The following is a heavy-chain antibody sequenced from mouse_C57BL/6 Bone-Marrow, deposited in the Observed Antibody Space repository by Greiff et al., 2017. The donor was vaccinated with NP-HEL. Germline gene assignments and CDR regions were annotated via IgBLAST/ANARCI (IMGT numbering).Heavy chain of an antibody. CDR3: TNTTVVYWYFDV. Sequence: VQLQQSGAELVRPGASVKLSCTASGFNIKDDYMHWVKQRPEQGLEWIGWIDPENGDTEYASKFQGKATITADTSSNTAYLQLSSLTSEDTAVYYCTNTTVVYWYFDVWGTGTTVTVSS. CDR1: GFNIKDDY. CDR2: IDPENGDT. J-gene: IGHJ1*03. V-gene: IGHV14-4*01. D-gene: IGHD1-1*01.